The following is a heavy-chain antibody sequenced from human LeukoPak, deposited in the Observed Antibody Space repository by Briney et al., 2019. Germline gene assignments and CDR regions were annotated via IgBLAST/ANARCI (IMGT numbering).Heavy chain of an antibody. V-gene: IGHV3-30*02. CDR1: GFTFSSYG. CDR3: AKDPTMSRLYYFEY. D-gene: IGHD6-25*01. CDR2: IRYDGSNK. Sequence: GGSLRLSCAASGFTFSSYGIHWVRQAPGKGPEWVAFIRYDGSNKYYADSVKGRFTISRDNSKNTVFLQMSSLRADDTAVYYCAKDPTMSRLYYFEYWGQGSLVTVSS. J-gene: IGHJ4*02.